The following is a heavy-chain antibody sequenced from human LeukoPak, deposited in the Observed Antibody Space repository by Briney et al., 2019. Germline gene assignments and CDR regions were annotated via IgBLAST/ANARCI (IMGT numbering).Heavy chain of an antibody. J-gene: IGHJ6*03. D-gene: IGHD3-3*01. V-gene: IGHV4-30-4*07. CDR1: SGSISSGGYS. Sequence: PSETLSLTCTVSSGSISSGGYSWGWIRQPPGKGLEWIVYIYYSGSTYYNPSLKSRVTISVDTSKKQFSMKLSSVDAGDRVGYYCARAQSDFWSGYSSPFYYYYYYMDVWGKGTTVTVSS. CDR2: IYYSGST. CDR3: ARAQSDFWSGYSSPFYYYYYYMDV.